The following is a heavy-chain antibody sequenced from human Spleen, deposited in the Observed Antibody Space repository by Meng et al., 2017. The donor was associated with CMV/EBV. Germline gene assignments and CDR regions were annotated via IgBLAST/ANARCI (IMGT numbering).Heavy chain of an antibody. CDR3: ARGGRIYYGSGLDY. V-gene: IGHV4-34*01. D-gene: IGHD3-10*01. Sequence: HGHLQEWGAGLLKPSVTLSLTCVVYGGAFSGYYWSGIRKPPGKGLEWIGEINHSGSTNYNPSLKSRVTISVDTSKNQFSLKLSSVTAADTAVYYCARGGRIYYGSGLDYWGQGTLVTVSS. CDR1: GGAFSGYY. J-gene: IGHJ4*02. CDR2: INHSGST.